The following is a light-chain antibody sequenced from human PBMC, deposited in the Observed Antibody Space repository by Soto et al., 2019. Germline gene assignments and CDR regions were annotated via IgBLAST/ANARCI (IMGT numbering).Light chain of an antibody. CDR3: SSYTSPSTVL. Sequence: QSALTQPASVSGSPGQSITVSCTGTSSDVGGYNYVCWYQQHPGKAPKLIIYDVTNRPSGVSDRFSGSKSGNTASLSISGLQAGDEADYYCSSYTSPSTVLFGGGTKVTVL. V-gene: IGLV2-14*01. J-gene: IGLJ2*01. CDR2: DVT. CDR1: SSDVGGYNY.